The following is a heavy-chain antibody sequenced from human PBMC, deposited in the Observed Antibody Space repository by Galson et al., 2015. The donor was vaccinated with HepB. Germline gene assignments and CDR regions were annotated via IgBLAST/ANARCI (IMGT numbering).Heavy chain of an antibody. D-gene: IGHD5-12*01. V-gene: IGHV1-69*13. CDR2: IIPIFGTA. CDR3: AREEGGIVATISFGGYYGMDV. CDR1: GGTFSSYA. Sequence: SVKVSCKASGGTFSSYAISGVRQAPGQGLEWMGGIIPIFGTANYAQKFQGRVTITADESTSTAYMELSSLRSEDTAVYYCAREEGGIVATISFGGYYGMDVWGQGTTVTVSS. J-gene: IGHJ6*02.